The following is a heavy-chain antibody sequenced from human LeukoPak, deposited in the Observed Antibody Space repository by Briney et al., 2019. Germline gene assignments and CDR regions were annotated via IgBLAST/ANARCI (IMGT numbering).Heavy chain of an antibody. V-gene: IGHV1-18*01. CDR2: ISAYNGNT. J-gene: IGHJ4*02. Sequence: ASVKVSCKASGYTFTSYGISWVRQAPGQGLEWMGWISAYNGNTNYAQKLQGRVTMTTDTSTSTAYMELRSLRSDDTAVYYCARETGDYYGSGSAFRVPFDYWGQGTLVTVSS. D-gene: IGHD3-10*01. CDR3: ARETGDYYGSGSAFRVPFDY. CDR1: GYTFTSYG.